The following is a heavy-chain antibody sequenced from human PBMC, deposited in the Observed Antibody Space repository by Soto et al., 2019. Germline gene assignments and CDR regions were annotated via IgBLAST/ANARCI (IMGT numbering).Heavy chain of an antibody. CDR2: ISGSGGST. CDR1: GFTFSSYA. J-gene: IGHJ4*02. CDR3: AKDIVEGDVAYYFDY. Sequence: EVQLLESGGGLVQPGGSLRLSCAASGFTFSSYAMSWVRQAPGKGLEWVSAISGSGGSTYYADSVKGRFTISRDNSKNTRYLQMNSLRAEDTAVYYCAKDIVEGDVAYYFDYWGQGTLVTVSS. V-gene: IGHV3-23*01. D-gene: IGHD3-16*01.